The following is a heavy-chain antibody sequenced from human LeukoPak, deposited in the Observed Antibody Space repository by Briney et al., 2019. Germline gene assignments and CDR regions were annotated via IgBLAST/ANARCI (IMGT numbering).Heavy chain of an antibody. CDR2: IYHSGST. J-gene: IGHJ3*02. V-gene: IGHV4-30-2*01. CDR1: GGSISSGGYY. D-gene: IGHD6-6*01. CDR3: ARPKSSIAHEGSDAFDI. Sequence: SQTLSLTCTVSGGSISSGGYYWSWIRQPPGKGLEWIGYIYHSGSTYYNPSLKSRVTISVDRSKNQFSLKLSSVTAADTAVYYCARPKSSIAHEGSDAFDIWGQGTMVTVSS.